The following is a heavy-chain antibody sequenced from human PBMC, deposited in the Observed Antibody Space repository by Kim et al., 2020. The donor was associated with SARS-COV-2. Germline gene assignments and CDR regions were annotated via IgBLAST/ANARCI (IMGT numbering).Heavy chain of an antibody. J-gene: IGHJ4*02. CDR2: ISFGGDT. CDR1: GFTFSNYG. Sequence: GGSLRLSCAASGFTFSNYGVSWVRQAPGKGLEWVSVISFGGDTNYADSVRGRFTTSRDNPKSTVYLQMNSLRAEDTAVYYCAGICGTTSCSDDYWGLGTLFTVSS. CDR3: AGICGTTSCSDDY. D-gene: IGHD2-2*01. V-gene: IGHV3-23*01.